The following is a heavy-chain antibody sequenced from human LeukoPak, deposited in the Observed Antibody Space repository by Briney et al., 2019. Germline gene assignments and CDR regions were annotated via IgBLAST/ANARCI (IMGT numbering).Heavy chain of an antibody. D-gene: IGHD5-12*01. CDR1: GFTFSDYY. J-gene: IGHJ4*02. CDR3: AKSPGGYSGPFGD. CDR2: ISTSGTAV. V-gene: IGHV3-11*04. Sequence: GGSLRLSCAASGFTFSDYYMSWIRQAPGKGLEWVSYISTSGTAVYYADSVKGRFTISRGNAKNSLYLQMSSLRVEDTAVYYCAKSPGGYSGPFGDWGQGTLVTVSS.